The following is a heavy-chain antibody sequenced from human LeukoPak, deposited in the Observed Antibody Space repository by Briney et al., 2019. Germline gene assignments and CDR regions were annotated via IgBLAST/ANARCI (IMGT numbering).Heavy chain of an antibody. CDR3: ARDRGEITNFYMDV. CDR2: IKEDGSQK. J-gene: IGHJ6*03. Sequence: GGSLRLSCAASGFTFSNSWMGWVRQAPGKGLEWVASIKEDGSQKYYVDSVKGRFTISRDNAKNSLYLQMNSLRAEDTAVYYCARDRGEITNFYMDVWGKGTTVTVS. D-gene: IGHD3-10*01. V-gene: IGHV3-7*01. CDR1: GFTFSNSW.